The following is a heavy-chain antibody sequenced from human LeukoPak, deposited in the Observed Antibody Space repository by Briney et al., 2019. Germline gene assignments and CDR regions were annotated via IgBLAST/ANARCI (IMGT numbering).Heavy chain of an antibody. CDR2: IRWDRGTV. V-gene: IGHV3-9*01. CDR3: ARGIDSSGTYSGWGFHLRY. CDR1: GFNVDDYA. J-gene: IGHJ4*02. D-gene: IGHD2-15*01. Sequence: PGGSLRLSCAVSGFNVDDYAIHWVRHPPGKGLEWVSGIRWDRGTVVYAGSVKGRFTMSRDSAKNSVYLQMNSLRPEDTALYYCARGIDSSGTYSGWGFHLRYWGQGTQVTVSS.